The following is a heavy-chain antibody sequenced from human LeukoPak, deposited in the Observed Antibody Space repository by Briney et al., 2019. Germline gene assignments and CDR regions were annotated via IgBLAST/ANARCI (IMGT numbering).Heavy chain of an antibody. CDR2: IKQDGSEK. D-gene: IGHD5-18*01. J-gene: IGHJ4*02. CDR3: ARDPSRGYTYGYEDY. V-gene: IGHV3-7*01. Sequence: PGGSLSLSCAASGFNFSIYSMNWVRRAPGKGLEWVANIKQDGSEKYYVDSVKGRFTISRDNAKNSLYLQMNSLRAEDTAVYYCARDPSRGYTYGYEDYWGQGTLVTVSS. CDR1: GFNFSIYS.